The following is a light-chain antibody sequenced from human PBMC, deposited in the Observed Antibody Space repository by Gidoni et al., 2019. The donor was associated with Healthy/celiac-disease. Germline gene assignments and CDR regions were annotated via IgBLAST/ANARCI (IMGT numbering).Light chain of an antibody. Sequence: DIVMPQSPDPLAVSLGDRATINCKPSQSVLYRSNSKNYLAWYHQKPGQPPKLLIYWASTRESGVPDRFSGSGSGTDFTLTISSLQAEDVAVYYCQQYYSTPQTFGQGTKVEIK. V-gene: IGKV4-1*01. CDR1: QSVLYRSNSKNY. CDR3: QQYYSTPQT. J-gene: IGKJ1*01. CDR2: WAS.